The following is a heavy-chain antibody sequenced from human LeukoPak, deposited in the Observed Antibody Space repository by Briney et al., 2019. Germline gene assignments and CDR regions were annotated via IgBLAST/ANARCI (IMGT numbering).Heavy chain of an antibody. D-gene: IGHD3-10*01. CDR2: VSYSSSTI. CDR1: GFTFSSYS. V-gene: IGHV3-48*02. J-gene: IGHJ4*02. Sequence: GSLRLSCAASGFTFSSYSMNWVRQAPGKGLEWISYVSYSSSTIYYADSVKGRFTISRDNAKNSLYLQMNSLRDEDTAVYYCARDAHIVRGVNPLDYWGQGTLVTVSS. CDR3: ARDAHIVRGVNPLDY.